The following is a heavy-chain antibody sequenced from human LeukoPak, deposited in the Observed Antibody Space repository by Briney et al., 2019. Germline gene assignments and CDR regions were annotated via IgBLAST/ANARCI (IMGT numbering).Heavy chain of an antibody. V-gene: IGHV3-11*04. J-gene: IGHJ5*01. CDR2: ISSSGSTI. Sequence: PGGSLRLSCAASGFTFSDHYMSWIRQAPGKGLEWVSYISSSGSTIYYADSVKGRFTISRDNAKNSLYLQMNSLRAEDTAVYYCASTPGRYSSSWFGYWGQGTLVTVSS. CDR1: GFTFSDHY. CDR3: ASTPGRYSSSWFGY. D-gene: IGHD6-13*01.